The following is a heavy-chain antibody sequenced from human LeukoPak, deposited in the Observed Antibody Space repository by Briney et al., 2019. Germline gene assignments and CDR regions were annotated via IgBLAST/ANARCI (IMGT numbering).Heavy chain of an antibody. CDR1: GFTSSSYS. V-gene: IGHV3-21*01. CDR3: ARYYYDSSGSYYYFDY. Sequence: GGSLRLSCAASGFTSSSYSMNWVRQAPGKGLEWVSSISSSSSYIYYADSVKGRFTISRDNAKNSLYLQMNSLRAEDTAVYYCARYYYDSSGSYYYFDYWGQGTLVTVSS. CDR2: ISSSSSYI. D-gene: IGHD3-22*01. J-gene: IGHJ4*02.